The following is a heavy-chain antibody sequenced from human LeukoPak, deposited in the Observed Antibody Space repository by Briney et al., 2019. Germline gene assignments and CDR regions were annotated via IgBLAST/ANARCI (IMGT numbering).Heavy chain of an antibody. CDR2: INSDGSST. J-gene: IGHJ4*02. CDR3: AKEGDTSDIVVVPAVM. CDR1: GFTFSSYW. D-gene: IGHD2-2*01. V-gene: IGHV3-74*01. Sequence: TGGSLRLSCAASGFTFSSYWMHWVRQAPGKGLMWVSHINSDGSSTRYADSVKGRFTISRDNAKNTLYLQMNSLRAEDTAVYYCAKEGDTSDIVVVPAVMWGQGTLVTVSS.